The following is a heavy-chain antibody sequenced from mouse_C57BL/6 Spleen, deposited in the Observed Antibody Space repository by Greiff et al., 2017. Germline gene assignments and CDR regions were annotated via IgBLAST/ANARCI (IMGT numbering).Heavy chain of an antibody. V-gene: IGHV14-2*01. D-gene: IGHD2-2*01. Sequence: VKLQQSGAELVKPGASVKFSCPASGFNIKDYYMHWVHQRTEQGLEWIGRISPEDGETKYAPKFQGQGTITADTSSNTAYLQRSSLTSEDTAVYYCVGYEGAMDYWGQGTSVTVSS. CDR1: GFNIKDYY. CDR3: VGYEGAMDY. J-gene: IGHJ4*01. CDR2: ISPEDGET.